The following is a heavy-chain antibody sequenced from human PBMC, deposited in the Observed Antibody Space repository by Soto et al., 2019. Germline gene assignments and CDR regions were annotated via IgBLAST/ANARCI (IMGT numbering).Heavy chain of an antibody. J-gene: IGHJ4*02. CDR2: ISYDGSNK. V-gene: IGHV3-30-3*01. Sequence: QVQLVESGGGVVQPGGSLRLSCAASGFTFSNYAMHWVRQAPGKGLEWVAVISYDGSNKYYADSVKGRFTISRDNSKNTLYLQMNSLRAEDTAVYYCARVYYFDYWGQRTLVTVSS. CDR3: ARVYYFDY. CDR1: GFTFSNYA.